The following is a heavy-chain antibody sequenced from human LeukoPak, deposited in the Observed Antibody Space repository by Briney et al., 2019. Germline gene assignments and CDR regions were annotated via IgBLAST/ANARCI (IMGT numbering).Heavy chain of an antibody. Sequence: PGGSLRLSCAASGFTFSSYGMPWVRQAPGKGLEWVAVISYDGSNKYYADSVKGRFTISRDNSKNTLYLQMNSLRAEDTAVYYCAKDLNSSGCLNWGQGTLVTVSS. CDR3: AKDLNSSGCLN. V-gene: IGHV3-30*18. D-gene: IGHD6-19*01. J-gene: IGHJ4*02. CDR1: GFTFSSYG. CDR2: ISYDGSNK.